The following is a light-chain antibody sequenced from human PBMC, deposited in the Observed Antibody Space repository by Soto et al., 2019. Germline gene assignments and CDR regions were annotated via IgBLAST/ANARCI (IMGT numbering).Light chain of an antibody. J-gene: IGKJ1*01. V-gene: IGKV1-5*03. CDR2: KAS. CDR3: QQYNSYYRT. CDR1: QSISSW. Sequence: DIQMTQSPATLSASVRDRVTITCRASQSISSWLAWYQQKPGKAPKLLIYKASSLEGGVPSRFSGSGTGSEFTLTISSLQTDDFATDYCQQYNSYYRTFGQGTKVEIK.